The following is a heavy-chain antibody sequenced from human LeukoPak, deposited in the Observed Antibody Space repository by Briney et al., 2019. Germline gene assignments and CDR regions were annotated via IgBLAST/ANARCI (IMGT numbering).Heavy chain of an antibody. J-gene: IGHJ4*02. Sequence: SETLSLTCTVSGGSISSYYWSWIRQPPGKGLEWIGYIYYSGSTNYNPSLRSRVTMSIDTSNNQFSLKLNSVTAADTAVYYCARDRLGNTVDYWGQGALVTVSS. D-gene: IGHD3-16*01. CDR1: GGSISSYY. CDR2: IYYSGST. CDR3: ARDRLGNTVDY. V-gene: IGHV4-59*01.